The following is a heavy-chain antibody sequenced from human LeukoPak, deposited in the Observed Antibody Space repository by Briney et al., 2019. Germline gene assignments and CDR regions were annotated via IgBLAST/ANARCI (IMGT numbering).Heavy chain of an antibody. CDR3: ARSPAIAVAGGFDY. D-gene: IGHD6-19*01. V-gene: IGHV4-59*08. J-gene: IGHJ4*02. CDR1: GGSISSYY. CDR2: IYYSGST. Sequence: PSETLPLTCTVSGGSISSYYWSWIRQPPGKGLEWIGYIYYSGSTNYNPSLKSRVTISVDTSKNQFSLKLSSVTAADTAVYYCARSPAIAVAGGFDYWGQGTLVTVSS.